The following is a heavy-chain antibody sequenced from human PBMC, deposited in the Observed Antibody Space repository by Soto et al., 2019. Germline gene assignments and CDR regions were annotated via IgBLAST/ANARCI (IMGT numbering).Heavy chain of an antibody. J-gene: IGHJ4*02. V-gene: IGHV1-69*13. CDR1: GGTFSSYA. CDR3: ARRGPDYGGTSKSPGSPDY. CDR2: IIPIFGTA. Sequence: SVKVSCKASGGTFSSYAISWVRQAPGQGLEWMGGIIPIFGTANYAQKFQGRVTITADESTSTAYVELSSLRSEDTAVYYCARRGPDYGGTSKSPGSPDYWGQETRVSVS. D-gene: IGHD4-17*01.